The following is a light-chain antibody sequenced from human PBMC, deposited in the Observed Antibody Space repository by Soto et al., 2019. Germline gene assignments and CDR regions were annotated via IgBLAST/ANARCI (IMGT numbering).Light chain of an antibody. J-gene: IGLJ3*02. Sequence: QSALTQPRSVSGSPGQSVTISCTGTSSDVGGYNYVSWYQQHPGKAPQLMIYDVSERPSGVPDRFSGSKSGNTASLTISGLQAEDEADFYCCSYAGSYTWVFGGGTKLTVL. CDR1: SSDVGGYNY. CDR3: CSYAGSYTWV. V-gene: IGLV2-11*01. CDR2: DVS.